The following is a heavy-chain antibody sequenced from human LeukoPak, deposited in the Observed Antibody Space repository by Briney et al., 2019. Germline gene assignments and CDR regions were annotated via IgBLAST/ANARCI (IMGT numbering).Heavy chain of an antibody. CDR2: ISASGDSP. V-gene: IGHV3-23*01. Sequence: GGSLRLSCATFGFTFSNYAMNWVRQAPGKGLEWVSGISASGDSPYYADSVKGRFTISRDNSKNTLYLQMNSLRAEDTAVYYCAKVYNWNYQLSDYWGQGTLVTVSS. J-gene: IGHJ4*02. CDR3: AKVYNWNYQLSDY. D-gene: IGHD1-1*01. CDR1: GFTFSNYA.